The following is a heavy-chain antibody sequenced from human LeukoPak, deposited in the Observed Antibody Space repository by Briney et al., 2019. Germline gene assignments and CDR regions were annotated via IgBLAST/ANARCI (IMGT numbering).Heavy chain of an antibody. CDR1: GYTFTGYY. D-gene: IGHD3-22*01. CDR2: INPNSGGT. J-gene: IGHJ4*02. V-gene: IGHV1-2*02. Sequence: ASVKVSCKASGYTFTGYYMHWVRQAPGQGLEWMGWINPNSGGTNYAQKFQGRVTMTRDTSISTAYMELSRLRSDDTAVYYCARDLNVDYYDSSTPGDYWGQGTLVTVSS. CDR3: ARDLNVDYYDSSTPGDY.